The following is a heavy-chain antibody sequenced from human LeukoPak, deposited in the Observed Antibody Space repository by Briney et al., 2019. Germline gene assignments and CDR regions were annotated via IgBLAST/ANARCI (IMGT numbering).Heavy chain of an antibody. J-gene: IGHJ4*02. CDR2: IYHSGST. Sequence: SETLSLTCAVSGGSISSGGYSWSWIRQPPGTGLEWIGYIYHSGSTYYNPSLKSRVTISVDRSKNQFSLKLSSVTAADTAVYYCARADVWFGEIGRFDYWGQGTLVTVSS. CDR1: GGSISSGGYS. D-gene: IGHD3-10*01. CDR3: ARADVWFGEIGRFDY. V-gene: IGHV4-30-2*01.